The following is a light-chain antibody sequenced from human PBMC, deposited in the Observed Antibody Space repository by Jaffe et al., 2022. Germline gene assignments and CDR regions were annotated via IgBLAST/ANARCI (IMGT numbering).Light chain of an antibody. Sequence: DVVMTQSPLSLPVTLGQPASISCRSSQSLVHTDGNTYLYWFRQRPGQSPGRLIYGVSNRDSGVPDRFSGSGSGTDFTLRISRVEAEDVGVYYCMQGTHWPFTFGQGTNLEIK. J-gene: IGKJ2*01. CDR2: GVS. CDR1: QSLVHTDGNTY. CDR3: MQGTHWPFT. V-gene: IGKV2-30*02.